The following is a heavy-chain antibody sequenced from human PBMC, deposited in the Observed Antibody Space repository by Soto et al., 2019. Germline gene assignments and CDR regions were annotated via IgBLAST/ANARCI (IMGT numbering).Heavy chain of an antibody. CDR1: GYTFTSYG. CDR3: ANGNSLFYGMDV. J-gene: IGHJ6*02. CDR2: ISPYNGNT. V-gene: IGHV1-18*01. D-gene: IGHD4-4*01. Sequence: ASVKVSCKASGYTFTSYGISWVRQAPGQGLEWMGWISPYNGNTNYAQKLQGRVTMTTDTSTSTAYMDLRSLRSDDTAVYYCANGNSLFYGMDVWGQGTTVTVSS.